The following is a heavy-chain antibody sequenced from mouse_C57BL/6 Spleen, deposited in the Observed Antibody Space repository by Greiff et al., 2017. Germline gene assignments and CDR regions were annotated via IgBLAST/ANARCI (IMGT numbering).Heavy chain of an antibody. CDR1: GYTFTSYW. V-gene: IGHV1-50*01. CDR2: IDPSDSYT. Sequence: VQLQQPGAELVKPGASVKLSCKASGYTFTSYWMQWVKQRPGQGLEWIGEIDPSDSYTNYNQKFKGKATLTVDTSSSTAYMQLSSLTSEDSAVYYCARREVYFDYWGQGTTLTVSS. CDR3: ARREVYFDY. J-gene: IGHJ2*01.